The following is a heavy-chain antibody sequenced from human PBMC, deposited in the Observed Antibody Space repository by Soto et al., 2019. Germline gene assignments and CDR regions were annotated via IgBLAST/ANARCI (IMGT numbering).Heavy chain of an antibody. CDR2: ISYVGST. J-gene: IGHJ4*02. CDR3: ARHTPAISISDH. D-gene: IGHD2-15*01. Sequence: PSETLSLTCSVSDGSMSSRSYYWGWMRQSPGKGLEWIASISYVGSTYYNPSLKSRVTISVDTSKNQFSLKLSSVTAADTAVYYCARHTPAISISDHWGQGTLVTVSS. V-gene: IGHV4-39*01. CDR1: DGSMSSRSYY.